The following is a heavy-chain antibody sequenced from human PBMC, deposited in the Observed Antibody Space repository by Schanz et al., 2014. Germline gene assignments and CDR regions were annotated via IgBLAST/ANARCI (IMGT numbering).Heavy chain of an antibody. V-gene: IGHV3-33*08. CDR3: ARGIITMVRGGDVGAFDI. CDR1: GFTFSIYG. Sequence: VQLVQSGGGLVQPGGSLRLSCAASGFTFSIYGMHWVRQAPGKGLEWVALISYDGSSKNHADSVQGRFTISRDNSKNALYLQMDSLRAEDTAVYYCARGIITMVRGGDVGAFDIWGQGTMVTVSS. J-gene: IGHJ3*02. CDR2: ISYDGSSK. D-gene: IGHD3-10*01.